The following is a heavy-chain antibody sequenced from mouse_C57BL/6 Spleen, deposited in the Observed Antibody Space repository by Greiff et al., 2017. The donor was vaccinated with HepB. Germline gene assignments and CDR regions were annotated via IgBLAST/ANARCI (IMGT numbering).Heavy chain of an antibody. D-gene: IGHD1-1*01. V-gene: IGHV5-9-1*02. CDR1: GFTFSSYA. Sequence: EVKLMESGEGLVKPGGSLKLSCAASGFTFSSYAISWVRQTPEKRLEWVAYISSGGDYIYYADTVKGRFTISRDNARNTLYLQMSSLKSEDTAMYYCTRDTHYYGSSYRYFDVWGTGTTVTVSS. J-gene: IGHJ1*03. CDR2: ISSGGDYI. CDR3: TRDTHYYGSSYRYFDV.